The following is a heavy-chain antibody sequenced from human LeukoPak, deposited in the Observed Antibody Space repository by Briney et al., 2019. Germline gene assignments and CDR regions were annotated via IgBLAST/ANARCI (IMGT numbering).Heavy chain of an antibody. D-gene: IGHD5-24*01. CDR2: ISYDGSNK. V-gene: IGHV3-30*03. CDR3: ARASDPWLQLT. J-gene: IGHJ5*02. CDR1: GFTFSSYG. Sequence: GGSLRLSCAAPGFTFSSYGMHWVRQAPGKGLEWVAVISYDGSNKYYADSVKGRFTISRDNSKNTLYLQMNSLRAEDTAVYYCARASDPWLQLTWGQGTLVTVSS.